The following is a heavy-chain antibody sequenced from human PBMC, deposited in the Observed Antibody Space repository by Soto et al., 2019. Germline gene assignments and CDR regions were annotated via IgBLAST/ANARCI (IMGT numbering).Heavy chain of an antibody. J-gene: IGHJ5*02. Sequence: GGSLRLSCAASGFTFNNYAMYWVRLAPGKGLEWVSIISGSGGSTYYADSVKGRFTISRDNSKSTLYLQMTSLRAEDTAVYYCAKDRTSYTSMPRFDPWGQRTLVTVPS. D-gene: IGHD5-18*01. V-gene: IGHV3-23*01. CDR1: GFTFNNYA. CDR3: AKDRTSYTSMPRFDP. CDR2: ISGSGGST.